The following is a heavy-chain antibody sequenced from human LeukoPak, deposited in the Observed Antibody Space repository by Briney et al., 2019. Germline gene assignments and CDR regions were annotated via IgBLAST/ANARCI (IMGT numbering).Heavy chain of an antibody. J-gene: IGHJ4*02. Sequence: GGSLRLSCAASGFTFSSYGMHWVRQAPGKGLEWVAVIWYDGSNKYYADSVKGRFTISRDNSKNTLYLQMNSLRAEDTAVYYCARAVGATQAFDYWGQGTLVTVSS. CDR2: IWYDGSNK. D-gene: IGHD1-26*01. CDR3: ARAVGATQAFDY. CDR1: GFTFSSYG. V-gene: IGHV3-33*08.